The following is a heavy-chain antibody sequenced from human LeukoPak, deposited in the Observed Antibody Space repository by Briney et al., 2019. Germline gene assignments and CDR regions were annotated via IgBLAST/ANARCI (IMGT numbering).Heavy chain of an antibody. Sequence: ASVKVSCKTSGFTFSTSAVQWVRQARGQRLEWIGWIIVGSGATNYAQSLQGRFTITRDMSSNTAYMELSSLRSEDTAVYYCARDKPLRFLENLYYYMDVWGKGTTVTVSS. CDR3: ARDKPLRFLENLYYYMDV. J-gene: IGHJ6*03. V-gene: IGHV1-58*01. CDR1: GFTFSTSA. CDR2: IIVGSGAT. D-gene: IGHD3-3*01.